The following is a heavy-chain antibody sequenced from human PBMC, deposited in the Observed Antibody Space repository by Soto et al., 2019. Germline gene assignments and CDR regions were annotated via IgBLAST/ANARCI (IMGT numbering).Heavy chain of an antibody. J-gene: IGHJ4*02. CDR2: MNPNSGNT. CDR1: GYTFTSYD. Sequence: QVQLVQSGAEVKKPGASVKVSCKASGYTFTSYDINWVRQATGQGLEWMGWMNPNSGNTGYAQKFQGRVTMTKNTSKSTAYMEVGSLGSGDKGVYFWGGVWEDTVTLDYWGQGTLVTVSS. CDR3: GGVWEDTVTLDY. D-gene: IGHD4-17*01. V-gene: IGHV1-8*01.